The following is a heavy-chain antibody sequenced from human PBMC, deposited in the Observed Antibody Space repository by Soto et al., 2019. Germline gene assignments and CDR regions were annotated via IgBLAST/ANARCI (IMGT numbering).Heavy chain of an antibody. CDR2: IYYSGST. J-gene: IGHJ6*02. CDR3: AGHKGSGTYYYGSGSYSYYYYGMDV. CDR1: GGSISSSSYY. Sequence: SETLSLTCTVSGGSISSSSYYWGWIRQPPGKGLEWIGSIYYSGSTYYNPSLKSRVTISVDTSKNQFSLKLSSVTAADTAVYYCAGHKGSGTYYYGSGSYSYYYYGMDVWGQGTTVTVSS. V-gene: IGHV4-39*01. D-gene: IGHD3-10*01.